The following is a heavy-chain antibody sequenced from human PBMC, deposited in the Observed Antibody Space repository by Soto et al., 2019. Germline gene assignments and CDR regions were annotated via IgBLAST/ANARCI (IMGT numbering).Heavy chain of an antibody. CDR3: AKIAAAGTRWFDP. CDR1: VDTVTSYG. CDR2: ISAYNGNT. D-gene: IGHD6-13*01. Sequence: ASVKGSCKAAVDTVTSYGISWGRQAPGQGLEWMGWISAYNGNTNYAQKLQGRVTMTTDTSTSTAYMELRSLRSDDTAVYYCAKIAAAGTRWFDPWGQGTLVTVSS. J-gene: IGHJ5*02. V-gene: IGHV1-18*01.